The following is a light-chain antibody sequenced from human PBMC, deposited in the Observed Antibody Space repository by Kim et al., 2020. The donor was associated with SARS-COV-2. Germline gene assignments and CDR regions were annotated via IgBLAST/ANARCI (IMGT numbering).Light chain of an antibody. CDR2: GAS. V-gene: IGKV3-15*01. Sequence: VSPGERATLSCRASQSVSDNLAWYQQKPGQAPRLLIYGASTRATGIPVRFSGSGSGTEFTLTISSLQSEDFAVYYCQQYNKWPFTFGPGTKVDIK. J-gene: IGKJ3*01. CDR1: QSVSDN. CDR3: QQYNKWPFT.